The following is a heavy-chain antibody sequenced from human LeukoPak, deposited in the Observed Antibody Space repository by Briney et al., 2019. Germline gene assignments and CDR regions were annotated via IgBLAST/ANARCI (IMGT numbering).Heavy chain of an antibody. J-gene: IGHJ4*02. D-gene: IGHD5-18*01. Sequence: KPSETLSLTCAVYGGSFSGYYWSWIRQPPGKGLEWIGEINHSGSTNYNPSLKSRVTISVDTSKNQFSLKLSSVTAADTAVYYCARGKGYSYGPYYFDYWGQGTLVTVSS. CDR3: ARGKGYSYGPYYFDY. CDR1: GGSFSGYY. CDR2: INHSGST. V-gene: IGHV4-34*01.